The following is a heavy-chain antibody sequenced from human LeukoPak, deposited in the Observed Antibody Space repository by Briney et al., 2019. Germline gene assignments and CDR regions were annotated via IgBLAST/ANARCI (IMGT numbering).Heavy chain of an antibody. V-gene: IGHV1-46*01. Sequence: ASVKVSCKTSGYTFIHYYMHWVRQAPGQGLEWMGIINPSGGSTSYAQKFQGRVTMTRDTSTSTVYMELSSLRSEDTAVYYCARMAVFGVATYGMDVWGQGTTVTVSS. CDR1: GYTFIHYY. D-gene: IGHD3-3*01. J-gene: IGHJ6*02. CDR2: INPSGGST. CDR3: ARMAVFGVATYGMDV.